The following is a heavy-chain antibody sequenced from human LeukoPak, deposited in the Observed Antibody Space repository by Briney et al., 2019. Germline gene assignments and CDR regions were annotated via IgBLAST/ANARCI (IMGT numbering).Heavy chain of an antibody. V-gene: IGHV4-59*01. J-gene: IGHJ4*02. Sequence: SETLSLTCTVSGGSINNYYWGWVRQPPGQRLEYIGWIYYSGNTNYNPSLKSRVTISLDTSKNQFSLTLTSVTAADTAEYYCARHYDSGTYPLDYWGPGTLVTVSS. CDR2: IYYSGNT. D-gene: IGHD3-10*01. CDR3: ARHYDSGTYPLDY. CDR1: GGSINNYY.